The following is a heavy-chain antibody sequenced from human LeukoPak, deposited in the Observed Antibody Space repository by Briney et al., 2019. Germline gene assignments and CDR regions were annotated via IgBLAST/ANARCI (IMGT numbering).Heavy chain of an antibody. D-gene: IGHD1-26*01. CDR1: GGSISNYY. Sequence: PSETLSLTCTVSGGSISNYYWSWIRQPPGKGLEWIGFIYYSGSTNYNPSLKSRVTISVDTSKNQFSLKLNSVTAADTAVYYCARHLRMGAYHFVYWGQGTLVTVSS. J-gene: IGHJ4*02. CDR2: IYYSGST. V-gene: IGHV4-59*08. CDR3: ARHLRMGAYHFVY.